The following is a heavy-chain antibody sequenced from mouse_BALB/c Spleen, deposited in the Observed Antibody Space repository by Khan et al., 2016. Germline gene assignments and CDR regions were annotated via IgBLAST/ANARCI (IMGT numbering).Heavy chain of an antibody. CDR2: INTNTGEP. V-gene: IGHV9-3*02. Sequence: QIQLVQSGPELKKPGETVKISCKASGYTFTNYGMNWVKQAPGKGLKWMGWINTNTGEPTYAEEFKGRFAFSLETSASTAYLQINSLKNEDTATYFCAEEYCSSNWFAYWGQETLVTVSA. J-gene: IGHJ3*01. CDR3: AEEYCSSNWFAY. CDR1: GYTFTNYG. D-gene: IGHD1-1*01.